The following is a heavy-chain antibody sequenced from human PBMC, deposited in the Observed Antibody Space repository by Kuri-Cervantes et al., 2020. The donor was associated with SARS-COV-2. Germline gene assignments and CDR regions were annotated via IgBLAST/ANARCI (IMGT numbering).Heavy chain of an antibody. CDR1: GGSFSGYY. CDR3: ARGRYYXXRRGLCV. CDR2: INHSGST. J-gene: IGHJ6*02. D-gene: IGHD3-22*01. Sequence: SETLSLTCAVYGGSFSGYYWSWIRQPPGKGLEWIGEINHSGSTNYNPSLKSRVTISVDTSKNQFSLKLSSVTAADTAVXYCARGRYYXXRRGLCVWGQGTTVTVSS. V-gene: IGHV4-34*01.